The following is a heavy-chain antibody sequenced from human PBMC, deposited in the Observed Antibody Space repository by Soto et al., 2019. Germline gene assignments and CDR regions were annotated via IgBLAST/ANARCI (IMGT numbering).Heavy chain of an antibody. J-gene: IGHJ4*02. V-gene: IGHV1-69*13. CDR1: GGTFSSYA. D-gene: IGHD4-17*01. CDR2: IIPIFGTA. CDR3: AREAPATVVTPGGYYFDY. Sequence: SVKVSCKASGGTFSSYAISWVRQAPGQGLEWMGGIIPIFGTANYAQKFQGRVTITADESTSTAYMELSSLRSEDTAVYYCAREAPATVVTPGGYYFDYWGQGTLVTVSS.